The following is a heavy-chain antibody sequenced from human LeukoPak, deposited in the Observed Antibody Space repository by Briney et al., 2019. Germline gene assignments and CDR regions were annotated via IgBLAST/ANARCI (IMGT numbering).Heavy chain of an antibody. J-gene: IGHJ4*02. V-gene: IGHV3-64*01. CDR2: ISSNGGNT. D-gene: IGHD4-17*01. Sequence: SGGSLRLSCAASGFTSSSNAMHWVRRAPGKGLEYVSGISSNGGNTYYANSVKGRFIISRDNSRNTLSLQMGSLRAEDMAAYYCARGDVFTSGPLRDWGQGTLVTVSS. CDR3: ARGDVFTSGPLRD. CDR1: GFTSSSNA.